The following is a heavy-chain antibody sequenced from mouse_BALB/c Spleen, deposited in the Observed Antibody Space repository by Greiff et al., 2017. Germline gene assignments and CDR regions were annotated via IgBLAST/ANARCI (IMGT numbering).Heavy chain of an antibody. CDR1: GYTFTDYY. Sequence: VQLQQSGAELARPGASVKLSCKASGYTFTDYYINWVKQRTGQGLEWIGEIYPGSGNTYYNEKFKGKATLTADKSSSTAYMQLSSLTSEDSAVYFCARWQGAMDYWGQGTPVTVSS. CDR2: IYPGSGNT. D-gene: IGHD3-3*01. CDR3: ARWQGAMDY. V-gene: IGHV1-77*01. J-gene: IGHJ4*01.